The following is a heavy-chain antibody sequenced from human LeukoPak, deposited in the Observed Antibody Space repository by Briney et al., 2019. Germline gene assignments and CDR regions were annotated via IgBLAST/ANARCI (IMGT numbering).Heavy chain of an antibody. Sequence: ASVKVSCKASGYTFTGYYMHWVRQAPGQGLELMGWINPNSGGTNYAQKFQGRVTMTRDTSISTAYMELSRLRSDDTAVYYCARVSVVVVPAAIPFDYWGQGTLVTVSS. CDR3: ARVSVVVVPAAIPFDY. J-gene: IGHJ4*02. D-gene: IGHD2-2*01. CDR1: GYTFTGYY. V-gene: IGHV1-2*02. CDR2: INPNSGGT.